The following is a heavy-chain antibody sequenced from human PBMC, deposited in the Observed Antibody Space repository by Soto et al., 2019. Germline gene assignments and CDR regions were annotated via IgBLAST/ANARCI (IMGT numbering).Heavy chain of an antibody. CDR2: IIPIFGTA. Sequence: ASVKVSCKASGGTFSSYAISWVRQAPGQGLEWMGGIIPIFGTANYAQKFQGRVTITADESTSTAYMELSSLRSEDTAVYYCARDRRAYCGGDCYKSHYYYYGMDVWGQGTTVTSP. D-gene: IGHD2-21*02. J-gene: IGHJ6*02. V-gene: IGHV1-69*13. CDR3: ARDRRAYCGGDCYKSHYYYYGMDV. CDR1: GGTFSSYA.